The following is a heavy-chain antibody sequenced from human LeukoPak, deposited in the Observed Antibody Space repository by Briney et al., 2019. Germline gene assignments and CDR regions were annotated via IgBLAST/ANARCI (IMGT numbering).Heavy chain of an antibody. J-gene: IGHJ4*02. CDR2: INPSGGST. CDR3: ARVGDSSGCFLLH. CDR1: GYTFTSYN. Sequence: ASVKVSCKASGYTFTSYNMHWVRQTPGQGLEWMGIINPSGGSTSYAQKFQGRVTMTKDMSTSTVYMELSSLRSEDTAVYYCARVGDSSGCFLLHWGQGNLVTVSS. D-gene: IGHD3-22*01. V-gene: IGHV1-46*01.